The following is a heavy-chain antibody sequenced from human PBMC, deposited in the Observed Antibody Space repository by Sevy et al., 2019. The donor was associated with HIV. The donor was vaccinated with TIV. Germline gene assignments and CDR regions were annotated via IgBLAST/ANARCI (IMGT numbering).Heavy chain of an antibody. V-gene: IGHV3-7*03. CDR3: ARDARRVVPAAKAYYYYYMDV. D-gene: IGHD2-2*01. Sequence: GGSLRLSCAASGFTFSSYWMSWVRQAPGKGLEWVANIKQDGSEKYYVDSVKGRFTISRDNAKNSLYLQMNSLRAEDTAVYYCARDARRVVPAAKAYYYYYMDVWGKGTTVTVSS. CDR2: IKQDGSEK. J-gene: IGHJ6*03. CDR1: GFTFSSYW.